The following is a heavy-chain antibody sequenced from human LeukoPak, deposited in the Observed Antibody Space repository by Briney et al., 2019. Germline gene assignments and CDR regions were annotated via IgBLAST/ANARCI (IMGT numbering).Heavy chain of an antibody. V-gene: IGHV1-18*01. D-gene: IGHD6-19*01. Sequence: GASVKVSCKASGYTFTSYGISWVRQAPGQGLEWMGWISAYNGNTNYAQKLQGRVTMTTDTSTSTAYMELRSLRSDDTAVYYCARAGSGWYAPPEGYWGQGTLVTVSS. CDR2: ISAYNGNT. CDR3: ARAGSGWYAPPEGY. J-gene: IGHJ4*02. CDR1: GYTFTSYG.